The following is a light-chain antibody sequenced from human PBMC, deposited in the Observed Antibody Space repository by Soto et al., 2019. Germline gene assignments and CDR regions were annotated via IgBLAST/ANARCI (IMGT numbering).Light chain of an antibody. CDR1: QSVSSY. Sequence: IVLPQSPATLSWSPGERTSLSCRASQSVSSYLAWYQQKPGQAPRLLIYDASNRATGIPARFSGSGSGTDFTLTISSLESFYYAVYYCPQRNNWPQSLGGGPNVEIK. CDR3: PQRNNWPQS. V-gene: IGKV3-11*01. J-gene: IGKJ4*01. CDR2: DAS.